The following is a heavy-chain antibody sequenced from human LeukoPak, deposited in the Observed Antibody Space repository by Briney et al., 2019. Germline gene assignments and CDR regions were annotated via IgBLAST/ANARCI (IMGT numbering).Heavy chain of an antibody. J-gene: IGHJ4*02. CDR1: GYTFTSYY. V-gene: IGHV1-46*01. Sequence: ASVKVSCKASGYTFTSYYMHWVRQAPGQGLEWMGIINPSGGSTSYAQKFQGRVTMTRDTSTSTDYMELSSLRSEDTAVYYCARDYGSDVRTRPFDYWGQGTLVTVSS. CDR2: INPSGGST. D-gene: IGHD3-10*02. CDR3: ARDYGSDVRTRPFDY.